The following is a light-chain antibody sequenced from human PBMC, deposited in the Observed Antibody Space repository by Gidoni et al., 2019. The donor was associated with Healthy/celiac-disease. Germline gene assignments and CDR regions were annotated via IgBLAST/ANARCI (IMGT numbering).Light chain of an antibody. V-gene: IGKV3-15*01. J-gene: IGKJ4*01. CDR3: QHYNNWPPIT. CDR1: QSVSSN. Sequence: DIVLTQSPATLSVSPGERATLSCRASQSVSSNLAWYQQKPGQAPRLLIYGASTRATGIPARFSGSGSGTEFTLTISSLQSEDFAVYYCQHYNNWPPITFGGGTKVEIK. CDR2: GAS.